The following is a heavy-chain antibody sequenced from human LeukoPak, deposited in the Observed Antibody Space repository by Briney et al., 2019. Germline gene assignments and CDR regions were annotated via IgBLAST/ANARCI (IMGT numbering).Heavy chain of an antibody. CDR3: ARGVVPAAMMAGAYYYYYYMDV. J-gene: IGHJ6*03. CDR1: GYTFTSYD. D-gene: IGHD2-2*01. Sequence: ASVKVSCKASGYTFTSYDINWVRQATGQGLEWMGWMNPNSGNTGYAQKFQGRVTMTRNTSISTAYMELSSLRSEDTAVYYCARGVVPAAMMAGAYYYYYYMDVWGKGTTVTV. V-gene: IGHV1-8*01. CDR2: MNPNSGNT.